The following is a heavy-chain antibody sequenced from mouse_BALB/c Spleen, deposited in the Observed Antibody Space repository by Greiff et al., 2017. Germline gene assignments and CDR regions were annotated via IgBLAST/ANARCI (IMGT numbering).Heavy chain of an antibody. Sequence: EVKLMESGGDLVKPGGSLKLSCAASGFTFSSYGMSWVRQTPDKRLEWVATISSGGSYTYYPDSVKGRFTISRDNAKNTLYLQMSSLKSEDTAMYYCARPLYDSDGGYYAMDFWGQGTSVNVSA. D-gene: IGHD2-12*01. CDR1: GFTFSSYG. V-gene: IGHV5-6*01. CDR2: ISSGGSYT. CDR3: ARPLYDSDGGYYAMDF. J-gene: IGHJ4*01.